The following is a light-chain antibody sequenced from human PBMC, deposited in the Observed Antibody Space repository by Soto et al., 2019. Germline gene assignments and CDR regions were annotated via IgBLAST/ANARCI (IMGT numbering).Light chain of an antibody. J-gene: IGLJ1*01. CDR2: DVS. CDR3: CSYTRSGTLI. Sequence: HSALTESASVSGSPGQSITISYVGTSGDIGDYNYVSWYQQHPDKFPKVIIYDVSNRPSGVSYRFSGTNSGNTASLNVSGLQAEDEADYYCCSYTRSGTLIFGTGTKVTV. CDR1: SGDIGDYNY. V-gene: IGLV2-14*01.